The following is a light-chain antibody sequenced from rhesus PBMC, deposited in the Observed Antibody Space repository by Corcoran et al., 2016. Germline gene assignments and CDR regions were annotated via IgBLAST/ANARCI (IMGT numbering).Light chain of an antibody. J-gene: IGKJ4*01. Sequence: EIVMTQSPATLSLSPGERATLSCWASQSVSTSLAWYQQKPGQAPRLLIYGASGRATGITDRVSGNGSGTDFTITNRRLRPEGVAVYYWLQHSNWPLTFGGGAKVELK. CDR3: LQHSNWPLT. CDR2: GAS. CDR1: QSVSTS. V-gene: IGKV3-24*01.